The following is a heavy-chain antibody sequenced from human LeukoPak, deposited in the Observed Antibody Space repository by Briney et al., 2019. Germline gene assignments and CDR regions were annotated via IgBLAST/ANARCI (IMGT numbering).Heavy chain of an antibody. CDR1: GYSITSDYY. Sequence: SETLSLTCAVSGYSITSDYYWGWIRQSPGKGLEWIGSISDGGNTYYNSSLESRVTISRDTSKNQFSLKLTSVTASDTAVYYYARVMRGSQFDYWGQGTLVTVSS. V-gene: IGHV4-38-2*01. CDR2: ISDGGNT. J-gene: IGHJ4*02. CDR3: ARVMRGSQFDY. D-gene: IGHD3-16*01.